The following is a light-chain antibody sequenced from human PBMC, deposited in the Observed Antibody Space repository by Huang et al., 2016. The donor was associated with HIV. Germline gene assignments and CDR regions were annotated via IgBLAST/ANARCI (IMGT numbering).Light chain of an antibody. V-gene: IGKV3-15*01. J-gene: IGKJ2*01. Sequence: VVMTQSPATLSVSPVERATLSCGVSLSIDTNLAWYQQKPGQSPRLLIFGASTRATGVPARFGGSGSGTEVTLTINSLQSEDFGIYYCQHYNKWPPAFGQGTKLEIK. CDR3: QHYNKWPPA. CDR1: LSIDTN. CDR2: GAS.